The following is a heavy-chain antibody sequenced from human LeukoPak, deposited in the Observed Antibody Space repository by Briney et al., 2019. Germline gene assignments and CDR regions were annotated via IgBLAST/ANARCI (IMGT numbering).Heavy chain of an antibody. CDR3: ARHYIAAGGGDAFDI. CDR1: GDSISSSSYY. D-gene: IGHD6-13*01. J-gene: IGHJ3*02. Sequence: KPSETLSLTCTVPGDSISSSSYYWGWIRQPPGKGLEWIGSIYNSGSTNYNPSLKSRVTISVDTSKNQFSPKLSSVTAADTAIYYCARHYIAAGGGDAFDIWGQGTMVIVSS. V-gene: IGHV4-39*01. CDR2: IYNSGST.